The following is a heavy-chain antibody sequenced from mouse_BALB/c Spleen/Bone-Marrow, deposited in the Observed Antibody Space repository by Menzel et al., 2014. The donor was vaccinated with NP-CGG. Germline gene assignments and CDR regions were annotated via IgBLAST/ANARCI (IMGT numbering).Heavy chain of an antibody. V-gene: IGHV2-9*02. J-gene: IGHJ4*01. CDR3: ARPTPRYYAMDY. CDR1: GFSLTNYG. Sequence: VQLQQSGPGLVAPSQSLSITCTVSGFSLTNYGVYWVRPPPGKGLEWLGVIWAGGSTNYNSALMSRLSISKDNSKSQVFLKMNSLQTDDTAMYYCARPTPRYYAMDYWGQGTSVTVSS. D-gene: IGHD6-1*01. CDR2: IWAGGST.